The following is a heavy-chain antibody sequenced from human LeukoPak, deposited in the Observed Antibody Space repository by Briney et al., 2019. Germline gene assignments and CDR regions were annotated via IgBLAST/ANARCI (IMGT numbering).Heavy chain of an antibody. CDR1: GFSLSTSGMC. CDR2: IDWDDDK. J-gene: IGHJ4*02. D-gene: IGHD2-2*01. CDR3: ARSSGSSTSEGFDY. Sequence: ESGPTLVNPTQTLTLTCIFSGFSLSTSGMCVSWIRQPPGKALEWLARIDWDDDKFFSTSLKTRLTISKDTSKNQVVLKMTDMDPVDTATYYCARSSGSSTSEGFDYWGQGTLVTVSS. V-gene: IGHV2-70*17.